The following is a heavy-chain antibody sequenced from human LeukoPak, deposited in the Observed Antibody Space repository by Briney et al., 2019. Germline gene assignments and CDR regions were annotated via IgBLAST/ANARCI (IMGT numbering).Heavy chain of an antibody. Sequence: GGSLRLSCAASGFTFRIYWMIWVRQAPGKGLEWVANINQDASEIYYMGSVEGRFTISRDNAKNSLFLQMNSLRAEDTAVYYCASSSYSSSSSWGQGTLVTVSS. D-gene: IGHD6-6*01. CDR3: ASSSYSSSSS. CDR1: GFTFRIYW. CDR2: INQDASEI. J-gene: IGHJ5*02. V-gene: IGHV3-7*01.